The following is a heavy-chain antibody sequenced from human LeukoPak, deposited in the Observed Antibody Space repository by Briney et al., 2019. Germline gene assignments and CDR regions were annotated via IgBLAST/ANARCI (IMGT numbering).Heavy chain of an antibody. CDR1: GGAFSNYY. CDR3: ARISEIAAAGVDY. Sequence: SETLSLTCAVYGGAFSNYYWSWIRQPPGKGLEWIGEINHSGSTNYNPSLKSRVTISVDTSKNQFSLKLSSVTAADTAVYYCARISEIAAAGVDYWGQGTLVTVSS. CDR2: INHSGST. V-gene: IGHV4-34*01. D-gene: IGHD6-13*01. J-gene: IGHJ4*02.